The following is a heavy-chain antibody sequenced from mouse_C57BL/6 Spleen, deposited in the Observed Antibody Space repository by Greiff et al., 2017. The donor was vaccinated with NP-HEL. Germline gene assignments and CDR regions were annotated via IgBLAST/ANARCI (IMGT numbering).Heavy chain of an antibody. CDR1: GYSITSGYY. Sequence: EVKLMESGPGLVKPSQSLSLTCSVTGYSITSGYYWNWIRQFPGNKLEWMGYISYDGSNNYNPSLKNRISITRDTSKNQFFLKLNSVTTEDTATYYCARRDSSGYGFAYWGQGTLVTVSA. CDR2: ISYDGSN. J-gene: IGHJ3*01. V-gene: IGHV3-6*01. CDR3: ARRDSSGYGFAY. D-gene: IGHD3-2*02.